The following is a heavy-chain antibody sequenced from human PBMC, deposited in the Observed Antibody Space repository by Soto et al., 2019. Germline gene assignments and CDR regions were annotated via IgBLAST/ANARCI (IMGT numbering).Heavy chain of an antibody. J-gene: IGHJ4*02. CDR2: INAGNGNT. V-gene: IGHV1-3*01. D-gene: IGHD4-17*01. Sequence: ASVKVSCKASGYTFTSYAMHWVRQAPGQRLEWMGWINAGNGNTKYSQKFQGRVTITRDTSASTAYMELSSLRSEDTAVYYCARDATVTTAVDYWGQGTLVTVSS. CDR3: ARDATVTTAVDY. CDR1: GYTFTSYA.